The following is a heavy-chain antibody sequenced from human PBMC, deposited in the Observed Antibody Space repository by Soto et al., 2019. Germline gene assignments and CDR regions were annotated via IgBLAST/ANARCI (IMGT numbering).Heavy chain of an antibody. CDR3: ARDKEQLWLSHYYYGMDV. D-gene: IGHD5-18*01. CDR1: GFTFSSYS. J-gene: IGHJ6*02. V-gene: IGHV3-21*01. CDR2: ISTSGSYI. Sequence: PGGSLRLSCAASGFTFSSYSMNWVRQAPGKGLEWVSSISTSGSYIHYADSVKGRFTISRDNAKNSLYLQMNSLRAEDTAVYYCARDKEQLWLSHYYYGMDVWGQGTTVTVSS.